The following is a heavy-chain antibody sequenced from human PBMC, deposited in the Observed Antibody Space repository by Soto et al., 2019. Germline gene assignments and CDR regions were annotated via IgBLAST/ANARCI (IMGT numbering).Heavy chain of an antibody. V-gene: IGHV4-59*01. D-gene: IGHD1-26*01. J-gene: IGHJ6*02. CDR1: GGSINYSY. Sequence: SETLSLTCTVSGGSINYSYWTWIRQPPGKGLEWIGYISYTGSANYNASLKSRLTISVDTSKNQFSLKLSSVTAADTALYYCARVKSGAYYYGLDVWGQGTTVTVSS. CDR3: ARVKSGAYYYGLDV. CDR2: ISYTGSA.